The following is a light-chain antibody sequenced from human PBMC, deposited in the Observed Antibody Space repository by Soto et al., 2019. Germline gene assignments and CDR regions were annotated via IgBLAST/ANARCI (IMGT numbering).Light chain of an antibody. CDR3: ETWDSNTRV. V-gene: IGLV4-60*03. Sequence: QLVLTQSSSASASLGSSVKLTCTLSSGHSTYIIAWHQQQPGKAPRYLMKLEHSGGYNEGSGVPDRFSGSNSGADRYLTISNLQSEDEADYYCETWDSNTRVFGTGTKVTVL. CDR2: LEHSGGY. J-gene: IGLJ1*01. CDR1: SGHSTYI.